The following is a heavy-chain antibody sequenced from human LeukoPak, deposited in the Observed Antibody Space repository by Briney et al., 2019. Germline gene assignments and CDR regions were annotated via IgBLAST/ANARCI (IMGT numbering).Heavy chain of an antibody. Sequence: GGSLRLSCAASGFSFSSYSINWVRQAPGKGLEWVSYISGDGNAKHYTDSVKGRFTISRDNAKNALYLQMNSLRAEDTAVYFCARDYVYAFDYWGKGTLVTVPS. CDR1: GFSFSSYS. J-gene: IGHJ4*02. CDR2: ISGDGNAK. CDR3: ARDYVYAFDY. D-gene: IGHD2/OR15-2a*01. V-gene: IGHV3-48*01.